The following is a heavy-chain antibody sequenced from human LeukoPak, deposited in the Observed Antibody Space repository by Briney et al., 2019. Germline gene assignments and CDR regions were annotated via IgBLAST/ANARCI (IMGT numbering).Heavy chain of an antibody. CDR2: ISSSSSTI. V-gene: IGHV3-48*04. D-gene: IGHD3-16*02. Sequence: GGSLRLSCAASGFTFSSYAMNWVRQAPGKGLEWVSYISSSSSTIYYADSVKGRFTISRDNAKNSLYLQMNSLRAEDTAVYYCARAPDQWNPVYDYVWGSYPQGDYFDYWGQGTLVTVSS. J-gene: IGHJ4*02. CDR3: ARAPDQWNPVYDYVWGSYPQGDYFDY. CDR1: GFTFSSYA.